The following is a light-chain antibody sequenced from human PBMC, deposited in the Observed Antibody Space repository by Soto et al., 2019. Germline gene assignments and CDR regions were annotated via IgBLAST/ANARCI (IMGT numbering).Light chain of an antibody. J-gene: IGKJ4*01. CDR1: QSVSSS. V-gene: IGKV3-11*01. CDR3: QQRSSWPLS. Sequence: EIVLTQSPATLSLSPGERATLSCRASQSVSSSLAWYQQKPGQTPRLLLYDASNRATGIPARFSGSGSGADVTLTVSSLAPEDFAVYYCQQRSSWPLSFGGGTKVEIK. CDR2: DAS.